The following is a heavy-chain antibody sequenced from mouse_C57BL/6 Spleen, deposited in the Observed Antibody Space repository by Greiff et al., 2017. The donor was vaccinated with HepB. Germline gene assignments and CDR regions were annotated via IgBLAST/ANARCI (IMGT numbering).Heavy chain of an antibody. CDR2: INPSSGYT. Sequence: VQLQQSGAELARPGASVKMSCKASGSPFTSYTMHWVKQRPGQGLEWIGYINPSSGYTKYNQKFKDKATLTANKSSSTAYMQLSSLTSEDSAVYYCARTGEYDDFGGWGQGTTLTVAS. CDR3: ARTGEYDDFGG. CDR1: GSPFTSYT. V-gene: IGHV1-4*01. J-gene: IGHJ2*01. D-gene: IGHD2-14*01.